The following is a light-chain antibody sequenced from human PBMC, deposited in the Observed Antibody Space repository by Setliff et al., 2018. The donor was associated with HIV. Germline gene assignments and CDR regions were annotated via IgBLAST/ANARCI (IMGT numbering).Light chain of an antibody. CDR1: SSNIGTNT. V-gene: IGLV1-44*01. CDR3: AAWFDSLTGYV. CDR2: SSV. J-gene: IGLJ1*01. Sequence: QSSLTQPPSASGTPGQRVTISCSGSSSNIGTNTVNWYQQLPGTAPKLLIYSSVKRPSGVPDRFSGSKSGTSASLAISGLQSEDEADYYCAAWFDSLTGYVFGTGTKVT.